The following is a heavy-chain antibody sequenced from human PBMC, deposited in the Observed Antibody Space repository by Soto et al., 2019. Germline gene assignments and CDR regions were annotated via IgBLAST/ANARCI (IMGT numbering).Heavy chain of an antibody. CDR1: GFTFSSYA. V-gene: IGHV3-23*01. CDR2: ISGSGGST. J-gene: IGHJ4*02. Sequence: GGSLRLSCAASGFTFSSYAMSWVRQAPGKGLEWVSAISGSGGSTYYADSVKGRFTISRDNSKNTLYLQMNSLRAEDTAVYYCAKSNFLTGTTGRNFDYWGQGTLVTVSS. CDR3: AKSNFLTGTTGRNFDY. D-gene: IGHD1-7*01.